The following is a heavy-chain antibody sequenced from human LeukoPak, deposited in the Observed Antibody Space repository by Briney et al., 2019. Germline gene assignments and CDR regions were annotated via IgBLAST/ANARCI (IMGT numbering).Heavy chain of an antibody. CDR3: ARATIQLWHDRPFDY. Sequence: SETLSLTCAVSGGSISSGGYSWSWIRQPPGKGLEWIGYIYHSGSTYYNPSLKSRVTISVDRSKNQFSLKLNSVTAADTAVYYCARATIQLWHDRPFDYWGQGTLVTVSS. CDR1: GGSISSGGYS. J-gene: IGHJ4*02. CDR2: IYHSGST. D-gene: IGHD5-18*01. V-gene: IGHV4-30-2*01.